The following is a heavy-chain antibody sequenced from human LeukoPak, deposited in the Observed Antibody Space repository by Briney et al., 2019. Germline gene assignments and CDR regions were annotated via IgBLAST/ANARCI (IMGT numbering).Heavy chain of an antibody. CDR1: GFTFSSYE. CDR3: ARGADGVSSNSRGWFDP. CDR2: ISSSGSTI. D-gene: IGHD2-15*01. J-gene: IGHJ5*02. Sequence: GGSLRLSCAASGFTFSSYEMNWVRQAPGKGLEWVSYISSSGSTIYYADSVKGRFTISRDNAKNSLYLQMNSLRAEDTAVYYCARGADGVSSNSRGWFDPWGQGTLVTVSS. V-gene: IGHV3-48*03.